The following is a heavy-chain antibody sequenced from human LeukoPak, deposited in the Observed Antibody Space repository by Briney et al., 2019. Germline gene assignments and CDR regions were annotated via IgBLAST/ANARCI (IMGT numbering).Heavy chain of an antibody. CDR1: GGSFSGYY. J-gene: IGHJ5*02. Sequence: SETLSLTCAVYGGSFSGYYWSWIRQPPGKGLEWIGEINHSGSTNYNPSLKSRVTISVDTSKNQFSLKLSSVTAADTAVYYCARKEVFNWFDLWGQGTLVTVSS. V-gene: IGHV4-34*01. CDR3: ARKEVFNWFDL. D-gene: IGHD1-14*01. CDR2: INHSGST.